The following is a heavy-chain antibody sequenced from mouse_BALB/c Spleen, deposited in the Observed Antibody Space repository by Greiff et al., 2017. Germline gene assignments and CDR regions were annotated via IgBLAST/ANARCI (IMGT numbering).Heavy chain of an antibody. CDR1: GYTFTSYW. CDR3: ARSDGYYNWYFDV. D-gene: IGHD2-3*01. J-gene: IGHJ1*01. Sequence: VQLQQSGAELAKPGASVKMSCKASGYTFTSYWMHWVKQRPGQGLEWIGYINPSTGYTEYNQKFKDKATLTADKSSSTAYMQLSSLTSEDSAVYYCARSDGYYNWYFDVWGAGTTVTVSS. CDR2: INPSTGYT. V-gene: IGHV1-7*01.